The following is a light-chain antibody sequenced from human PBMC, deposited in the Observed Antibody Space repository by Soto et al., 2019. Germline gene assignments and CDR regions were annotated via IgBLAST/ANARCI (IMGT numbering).Light chain of an antibody. J-gene: IGLJ2*01. CDR2: DVT. V-gene: IGLV2-14*03. CDR1: GSDVGRYNY. Sequence: QSALTQPASVSGSPGQSITISCTGTGSDVGRYNYVSWYQQHPGKAPKLMIYDVTNRPSGVSNRFSGSKSGNTASLTIYGLQAEDEADYYCSSHTSSSTVLFGGGTKLTVL. CDR3: SSHTSSSTVL.